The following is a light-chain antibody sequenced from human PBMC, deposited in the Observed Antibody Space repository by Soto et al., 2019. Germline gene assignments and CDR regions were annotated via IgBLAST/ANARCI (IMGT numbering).Light chain of an antibody. J-gene: IGKJ1*01. V-gene: IGKV1-5*01. CDR2: DAS. CDR3: QQYSDYSGT. Sequence: DIQLTQSPSTLSASVGDRVTITRRASHRTRCSLAWYQQKPGKAPKLLIYDASSLETGVPSRFSGSGSGTDFTLTISSLQPDDFATYYRQQYSDYSGTFAQGTKV. CDR1: HRTRCS.